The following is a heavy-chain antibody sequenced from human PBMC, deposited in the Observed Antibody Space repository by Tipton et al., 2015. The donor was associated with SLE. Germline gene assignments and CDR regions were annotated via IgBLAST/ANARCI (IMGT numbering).Heavy chain of an antibody. CDR2: IYSGGST. Sequence: SLRLSCTASGFTVSSNYMSWVRQAPGKGLEWVSVIYSGGSTYYADSVKGRFTISRDNSKNTLYLQMNSLRAEDTAVYYCAREQTTYSSRSAFDIWGQGTMVTVSS. CDR1: GFTVSSNY. J-gene: IGHJ3*02. CDR3: AREQTTYSSRSAFDI. D-gene: IGHD6-13*01. V-gene: IGHV3-66*01.